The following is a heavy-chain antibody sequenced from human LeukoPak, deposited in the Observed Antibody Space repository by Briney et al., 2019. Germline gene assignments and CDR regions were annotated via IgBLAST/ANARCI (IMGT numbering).Heavy chain of an antibody. CDR3: ARAYTYYYGSGSYSPDY. CDR1: GYTFTSYG. V-gene: IGHV1-18*01. Sequence: ASVKVSCKASGYTFTSYGISWVRQAPGQGLEWMGWISAYNGNTNYAQKLQGRVTMTTDTSTSTAYMELRSLRSDDTAVYYCARAYTYYYGSGSYSPDYWGQGTLVTVSS. J-gene: IGHJ4*02. D-gene: IGHD3-10*01. CDR2: ISAYNGNT.